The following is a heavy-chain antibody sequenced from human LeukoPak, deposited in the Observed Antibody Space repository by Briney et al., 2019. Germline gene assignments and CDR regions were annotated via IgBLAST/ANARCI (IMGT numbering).Heavy chain of an antibody. CDR2: ISWNSGYI. D-gene: IGHD6-13*01. Sequence: PGRSLRLSCAASGFTFDDYAMHWVRQTPGKGLECVSGISWNSGYICYADSVKGRFTISRDNAKNSLYLQMNSLRAEDMALYYCVTAGGTGDSYYYMDVWGKGTTVTVSS. V-gene: IGHV3-9*03. CDR3: VTAGGTGDSYYYMDV. J-gene: IGHJ6*03. CDR1: GFTFDDYA.